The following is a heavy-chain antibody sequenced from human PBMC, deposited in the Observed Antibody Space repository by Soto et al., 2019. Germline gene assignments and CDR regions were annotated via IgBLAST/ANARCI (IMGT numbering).Heavy chain of an antibody. CDR1: GFTFSSYS. D-gene: IGHD3-16*01. CDR2: ISYDGSNK. J-gene: IGHJ6*02. V-gene: IGHV3-30*18. CDR3: AKVVGKFSGHYYNGMDV. Sequence: QVQLVESGGGVVQPGRSLRLSCAASGFTFSSYSMHWVRQAPGKGLEWGAGISYDGSNKYYADSVKGRFTISRDNSKKTLYLQMNSLRAEDTAVYYCAKVVGKFSGHYYNGMDVWGQGTTVTVSS.